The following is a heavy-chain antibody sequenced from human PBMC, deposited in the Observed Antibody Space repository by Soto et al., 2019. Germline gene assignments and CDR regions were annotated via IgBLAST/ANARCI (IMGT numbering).Heavy chain of an antibody. CDR2: IWYDGSNK. Sequence: QVQLVESGGGVVQPGRSLRLSCAASEFTFSSYGMHWVRQAPGKGLEWVAVIWYDGSNKYYADSVKGRFTISRDNSKNTLYLQMNSLRAEDTAVYYWARDTQTGDLDYWGQGTLVTVSS. D-gene: IGHD7-27*01. CDR3: ARDTQTGDLDY. CDR1: EFTFSSYG. V-gene: IGHV3-33*01. J-gene: IGHJ4*02.